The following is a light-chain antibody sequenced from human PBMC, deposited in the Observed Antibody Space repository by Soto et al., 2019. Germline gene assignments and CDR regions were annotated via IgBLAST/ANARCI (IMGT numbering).Light chain of an antibody. Sequence: EIVMTQSPLSQPVTPGEPASISCRSSQSLLHSNGYNYLDWYLQKPGQSPQLLIYLGSSRASGVPDRFSGSGSGTDFTLKISRVEAEDVGVYYCMQALQTPRTFGQGTKLEIK. CDR3: MQALQTPRT. J-gene: IGKJ2*01. CDR2: LGS. CDR1: QSLLHSNGYNY. V-gene: IGKV2-28*01.